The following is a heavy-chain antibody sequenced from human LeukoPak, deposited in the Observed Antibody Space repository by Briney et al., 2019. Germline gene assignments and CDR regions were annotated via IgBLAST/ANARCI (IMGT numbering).Heavy chain of an antibody. D-gene: IGHD1-1*01. V-gene: IGHV4-59*08. CDR3: ARHMGLGYTYFYPYFDY. J-gene: IGHJ4*01. Sequence: PSETLSLTCTVSGGSISSYYWIWIRQPPGKGLEWTGYIYYSGSTNYNPSLKSRVTISVDTSKNQFSLKLSSVTAADTAVYYCARHMGLGYTYFYPYFDYWGQGTLVTVSS. CDR2: IYYSGST. CDR1: GGSISSYY.